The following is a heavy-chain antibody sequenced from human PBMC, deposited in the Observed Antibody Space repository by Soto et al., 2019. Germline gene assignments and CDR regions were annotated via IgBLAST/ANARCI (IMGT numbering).Heavy chain of an antibody. V-gene: IGHV3-23*01. D-gene: IGHD3-9*01. CDR3: ANGRATYGLLTHDY. CDR1: GFSFRNYA. CDR2: LTGSSSNT. Sequence: GGSLRLSCAASGFSFRNYAMSCVRQAPGKGLEWISTLTGSSSNTYYADSVKGRFAISRDNSSNTLYLQMHSLTAEDTAVYYCANGRATYGLLTHDYWGQGTLVTVSS. J-gene: IGHJ4*02.